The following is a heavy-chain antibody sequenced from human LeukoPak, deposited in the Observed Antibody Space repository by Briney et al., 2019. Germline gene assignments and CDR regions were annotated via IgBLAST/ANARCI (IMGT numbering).Heavy chain of an antibody. J-gene: IGHJ2*01. CDR1: GYSINSYY. CDR3: ARSGNIAVAPWYFDL. Sequence: SETLSLTCTVSGYSINSYYWSWIRQPPGKGLEWIGYIYYSGSTNYTPSLKSRVTISVDTSKNHFSLNLRSVTAADTAVYYCARSGNIAVAPWYFDLWGRGALVTVSS. V-gene: IGHV4-59*01. CDR2: IYYSGST. D-gene: IGHD6-19*01.